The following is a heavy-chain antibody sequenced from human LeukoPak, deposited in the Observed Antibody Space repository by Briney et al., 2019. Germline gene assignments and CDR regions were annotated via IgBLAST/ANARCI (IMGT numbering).Heavy chain of an antibody. CDR3: ARHVERMGYFDY. Sequence: PSETLSLTCTVSGRSISFSYWSWLRQPPGRGLVWVGYIFYSHSGSTNYNPSLKSRVTISVDTSNNQFSLNLSSVTAADTAVYYCARHVERMGYFDYWGQGTLVTVSS. CDR2: IFYSHSGST. J-gene: IGHJ4*02. CDR1: GRSISFSY. V-gene: IGHV4-59*08. D-gene: IGHD2-21*01.